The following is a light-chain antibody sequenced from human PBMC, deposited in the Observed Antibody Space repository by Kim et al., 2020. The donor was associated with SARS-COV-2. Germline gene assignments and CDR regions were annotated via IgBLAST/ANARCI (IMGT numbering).Light chain of an antibody. V-gene: IGLV2-11*01. CDR2: DVT. CDR3: CSYAGTYIMV. Sequence: GQSVPISCTGTNLDIGDFKYVSWYQHHPGKVPKLMIYDVTKRPSGVPDRFSGSKSGDTASLTISGLQSEDEADYYCCSYAGTYIMVFGGGTQLTVL. J-gene: IGLJ2*01. CDR1: NLDIGDFKY.